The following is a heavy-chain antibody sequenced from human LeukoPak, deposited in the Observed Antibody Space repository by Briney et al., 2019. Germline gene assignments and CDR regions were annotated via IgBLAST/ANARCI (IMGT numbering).Heavy chain of an antibody. J-gene: IGHJ3*02. CDR3: ARGHSGSYYIRSDAFDI. D-gene: IGHD1-26*01. CDR1: GFTFSNFW. Sequence: GGSLRLSCTASGFTFSNFWMGWVRQAPGKGLEWVATIKQDETEKFYLGSVKGRFTISRDNAKNSLYLQMNSLRAEDTAVYYCARGHSGSYYIRSDAFDIWGQGTMVTVSS. CDR2: IKQDETEK. V-gene: IGHV3-7*01.